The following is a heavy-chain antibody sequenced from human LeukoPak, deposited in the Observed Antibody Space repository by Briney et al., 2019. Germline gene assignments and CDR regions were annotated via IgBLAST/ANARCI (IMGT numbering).Heavy chain of an antibody. Sequence: SETLSLTCTVSGGSISSGSYYWSWIRQPAGKGLEWIGRIYTSGSTNYNPSLKSRVTISVDTSKNQFSLKLSSVTAADTAVYYCARGDHGSGWYRVGPWRPYDFDYWGQGTLVTVSS. J-gene: IGHJ4*02. CDR3: ARGDHGSGWYRVGPWRPYDFDY. CDR1: GGSISSGSYY. D-gene: IGHD6-19*01. V-gene: IGHV4-61*02. CDR2: IYTSGST.